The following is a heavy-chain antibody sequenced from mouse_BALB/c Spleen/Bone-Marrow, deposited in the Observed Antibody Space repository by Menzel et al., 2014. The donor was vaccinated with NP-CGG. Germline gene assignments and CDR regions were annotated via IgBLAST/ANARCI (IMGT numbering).Heavy chain of an antibody. D-gene: IGHD2-14*01. CDR3: ARAYYRYAMDY. CDR1: GISITTGNYR. Sequence: EVMLVESGPGLVKPSQTVSLPCTVTGISITTGNYRWSWIRQFPGNKLEWIGSIYYSGAITYNPSLTSRTTITRDTSKNQFFLEMNSLTTEDTATYYCARAYYRYAMDYWGQGTSVTVSS. CDR2: IYYSGAI. J-gene: IGHJ4*01. V-gene: IGHV3-5*02.